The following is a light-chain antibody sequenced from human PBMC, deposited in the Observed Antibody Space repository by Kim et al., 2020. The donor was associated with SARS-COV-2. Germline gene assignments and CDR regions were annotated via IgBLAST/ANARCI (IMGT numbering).Light chain of an antibody. CDR3: QQYVTSPRT. V-gene: IGKV3-20*01. J-gene: IGKJ1*01. CDR1: QSLSSRS. CDR2: EIS. Sequence: SPGERATLSCRASQSLSSRSLAWYQQKPGQAPRLLMYEISTRATGIPDRFSGSGSGTDFTLTIIRLEPEDFAVYYCQQYVTSPRTFGQGTKVDIK.